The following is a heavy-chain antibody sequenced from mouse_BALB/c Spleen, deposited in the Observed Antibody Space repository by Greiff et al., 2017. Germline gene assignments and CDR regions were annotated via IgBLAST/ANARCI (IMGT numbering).Heavy chain of an antibody. CDR2: ISSGGST. CDR1: GFTFSSYA. D-gene: IGHD2-3*01. J-gene: IGHJ4*01. CDR3: ARGGFYDGYLYAMDY. Sequence: EVKLVESGGGLVKPGGSLKLSCAASGFTFSSYAMSWVRQTPEKRLEWVASISSGGSTYYPDSVKGRFTISRDNARNILYLQMSSLSSEDTAMYYCARGGFYDGYLYAMDYWGQGTSVTVSS. V-gene: IGHV5-6-5*01.